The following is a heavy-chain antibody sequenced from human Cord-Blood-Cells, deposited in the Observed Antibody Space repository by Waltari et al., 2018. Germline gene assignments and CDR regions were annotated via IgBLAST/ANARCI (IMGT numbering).Heavy chain of an antibody. CDR2: IYYSGST. CDR1: GVSISSSSYY. V-gene: IGHV4-39*01. CDR3: ARQSPNDYYGSGSYFDY. Sequence: QLQLQESGPGLVKPSETLSLTCTVSGVSISSSSYYWCWIRQPPGKGLEWIGSIYYSGSTYYNPSLKSRVTISVDTSKNQFSLKLSSVTAADTAVYYCARQSPNDYYGSGSYFDYWGQGTLVTVSS. J-gene: IGHJ4*02. D-gene: IGHD3-10*01.